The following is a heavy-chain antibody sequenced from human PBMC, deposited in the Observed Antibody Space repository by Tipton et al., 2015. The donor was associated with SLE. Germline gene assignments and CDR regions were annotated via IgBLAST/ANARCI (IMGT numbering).Heavy chain of an antibody. V-gene: IGHV3-30-3*01. CDR1: GFTFSSYW. Sequence: SLRLSCAASGFTFSSYWMSWVRQAPGKGLEWVAVISYDGSNKYYADSVKGRFTISRDNSKNTLYLQMNSLRAEDTAVYYCARDPAALMVRGVHFDYWGQGTLVTVSS. CDR2: ISYDGSNK. CDR3: ARDPAALMVRGVHFDY. J-gene: IGHJ4*02. D-gene: IGHD3-10*01.